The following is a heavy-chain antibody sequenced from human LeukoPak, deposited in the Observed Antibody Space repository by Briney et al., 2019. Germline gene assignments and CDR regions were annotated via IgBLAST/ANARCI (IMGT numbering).Heavy chain of an antibody. CDR2: INWNGGST. D-gene: IGHD4-17*01. CDR3: ARVIYGDCVNYMDV. Sequence: RTGGSLRLSCAASGFTFSSYAMHWVRQAPGKGLEWVSCINWNGGSTAYADSVKGRFTISRDNAKNSLYLQMHSLRAEDTALYYCARVIYGDCVNYMDVWGKGTTVTVSS. V-gene: IGHV3-20*04. CDR1: GFTFSSYA. J-gene: IGHJ6*03.